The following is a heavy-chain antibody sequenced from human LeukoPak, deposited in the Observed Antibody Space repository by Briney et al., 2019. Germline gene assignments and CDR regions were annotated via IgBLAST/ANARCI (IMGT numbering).Heavy chain of an antibody. CDR1: GGSFSGYY. D-gene: IGHD5-12*01. Sequence: SETLSLTCAVYGGSFSGYYWSWIRQPPGKGLEWIGEINHSGSTNYNPSLKSRVTISVDTSKNQFSLKLSSVTAADTAVYYCARGGWATHIGYWGQGTLVTVSS. V-gene: IGHV4-34*01. J-gene: IGHJ4*02. CDR2: INHSGST. CDR3: ARGGWATHIGY.